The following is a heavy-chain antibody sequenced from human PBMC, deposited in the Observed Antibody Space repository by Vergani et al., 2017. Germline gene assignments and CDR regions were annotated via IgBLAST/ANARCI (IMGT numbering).Heavy chain of an antibody. D-gene: IGHD2-15*01. Sequence: VLLQEPGPGLVKPSETLSLKCSVSGASIDSFYWSWLRQSPGKGLEWIGYVFRYGNVNYNPSFNFPAAIDTSNNQLSLSVSSVTAAVTAVYYCARDFGGEWYFDLWGRGTFVAVSS. CDR2: VFRYGNV. J-gene: IGHJ2*01. CDR1: GASIDSFY. CDR3: ARDFGGEWYFDL. V-gene: IGHV4-59*01.